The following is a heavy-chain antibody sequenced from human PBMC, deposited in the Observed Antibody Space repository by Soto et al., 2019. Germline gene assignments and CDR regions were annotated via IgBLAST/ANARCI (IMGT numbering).Heavy chain of an antibody. CDR3: ARAPFYYDSSGFQPLGY. V-gene: IGHV1-69*06. Sequence: QVQLVQSGAEVKNPGSSVKVSCKASGGTFSGYTITWVRQAPGQGLEWMGGITPLFATANYAQKFQGRVSITADTSTSTAYMELSSLRSEDTAVYYCARAPFYYDSSGFQPLGYWGQGTLVTVSS. D-gene: IGHD3-22*01. CDR2: ITPLFATA. CDR1: GGTFSGYT. J-gene: IGHJ4*02.